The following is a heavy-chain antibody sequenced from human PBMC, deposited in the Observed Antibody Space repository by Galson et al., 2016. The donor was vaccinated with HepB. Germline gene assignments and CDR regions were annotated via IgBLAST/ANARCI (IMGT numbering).Heavy chain of an antibody. CDR3: ARGRGILDAGLGGY. J-gene: IGHJ4*02. V-gene: IGHV1-69*13. CDR1: GGTFSSYA. D-gene: IGHD2-15*01. Sequence: SVKVSCKASGGTFSSYAITWVRQAPGQGLGWKGGIIPMFNTANYPQKFQGRVTITADESTSTDYMELSSLRYEDTAMYYCARGRGILDAGLGGYWGQGTLGTVSS. CDR2: IIPMFNTA.